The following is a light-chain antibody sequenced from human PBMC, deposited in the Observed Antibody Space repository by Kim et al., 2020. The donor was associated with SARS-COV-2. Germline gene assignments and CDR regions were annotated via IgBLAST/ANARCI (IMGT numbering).Light chain of an antibody. V-gene: IGKV4-1*01. CDR2: WAS. CDR3: QQYYSDPIT. Sequence: RATINCKSSQSLYSANSKNFLAWFQQRPGQPPKLVLYWASTRESGVPDRFSGSGSGTDFSLTIINLRAEDVAVYYCQQYYSDPITFGQGTRLEIK. J-gene: IGKJ5*01. CDR1: QSLYSANSKNF.